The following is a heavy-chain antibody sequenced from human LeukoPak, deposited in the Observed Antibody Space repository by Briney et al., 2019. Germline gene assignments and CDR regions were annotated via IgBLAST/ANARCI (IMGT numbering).Heavy chain of an antibody. CDR3: ARGSYCSSTSCYTDYYYYYYMDV. V-gene: IGHV4-4*07. Sequence: SETLSLTCTVSGGSIGRYYWSWIRQPAGKGLEWIGRIYTSGSTNYNPSHKSRVIMSVDTSKNQFSLKLSSVTAADTAVYYCARGSYCSSTSCYTDYYYYYYMDVWGKGTTVTVSS. D-gene: IGHD2-2*01. CDR1: GGSIGRYY. CDR2: IYTSGST. J-gene: IGHJ6*03.